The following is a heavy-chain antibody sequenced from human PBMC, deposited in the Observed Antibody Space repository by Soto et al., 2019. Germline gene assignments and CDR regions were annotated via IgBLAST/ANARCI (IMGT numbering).Heavy chain of an antibody. D-gene: IGHD6-19*01. V-gene: IGHV1-69*13. CDR1: GGTFSSYA. CDR2: LIPIFGTA. Sequence: ASMKVSCKASGGTFSSYAISWVRQAPGQGLEWMGGLIPIFGTANYAQKFQGRVTITADESTSTAYMELSSLRSEDTAVYYCARGSIKDKESPQTRLVLASMDVWGKGTTVTVSS. J-gene: IGHJ6*04. CDR3: ARGSIKDKESPQTRLVLASMDV.